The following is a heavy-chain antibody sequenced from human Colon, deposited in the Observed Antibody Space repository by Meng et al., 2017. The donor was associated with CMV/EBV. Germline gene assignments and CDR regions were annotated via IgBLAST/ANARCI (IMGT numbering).Heavy chain of an antibody. CDR2: ISFDGSSQ. CDR3: ARGPDSGSDSRNYFYYGMDV. J-gene: IGHJ6*02. Sequence: GESLKISCAASGFTFRTYAMHWGRQAPGKGLEWVALISFDGSSQYYTDSVKGRFTLSRDNSNNTLYLQMNGLRPEDTAVYYCARGPDSGSDSRNYFYYGMDVWGQGTTVTVSS. V-gene: IGHV3-30-3*01. CDR1: GFTFRTYA. D-gene: IGHD3-10*01.